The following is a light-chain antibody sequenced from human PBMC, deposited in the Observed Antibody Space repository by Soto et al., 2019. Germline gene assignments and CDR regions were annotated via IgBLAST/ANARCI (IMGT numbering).Light chain of an antibody. CDR1: QSISSW. CDR3: QQYWSPPLT. Sequence: DIQMTQSPSSVSASVGYRVTITCRASQSISSWMAWYQQKPGKAPKLLISKASSLESGVPSRFNGGGSGAEFTLTISSLQPDDFATYYCQQYWSPPLTFGGGTQVDIK. V-gene: IGKV1-5*03. CDR2: KAS. J-gene: IGKJ4*02.